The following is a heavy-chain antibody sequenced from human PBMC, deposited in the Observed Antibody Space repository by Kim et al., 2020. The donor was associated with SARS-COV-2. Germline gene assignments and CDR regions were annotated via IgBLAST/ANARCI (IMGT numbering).Heavy chain of an antibody. D-gene: IGHD5-18*01. CDR2: ISSDGGAT. CDR3: VNGDARGYSYDYNY. V-gene: IGHV3-64*03. J-gene: IGHJ4*02. Sequence: GGSLRLSCSASGFPFSNYAMHWVRQAPGSGLEYASAISSDGGATYYADSVKGRFSISRDNSKNTLYRQMSSLRTEDTAVYYCVNGDARGYSYDYNYWGQG. CDR1: GFPFSNYA.